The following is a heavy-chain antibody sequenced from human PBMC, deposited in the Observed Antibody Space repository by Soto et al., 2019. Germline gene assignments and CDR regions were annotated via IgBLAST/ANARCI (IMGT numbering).Heavy chain of an antibody. D-gene: IGHD6-19*01. CDR1: GFTVSSNY. J-gene: IGHJ4*02. Sequence: EVQLVETGGGLIQPGGSLRLSCAASGFTVSSNYMSWVRQAPGKGLEWVSVIYSGGSTYCADSVKGRFTISRDNSKNTLYLQMNSLRAEDTAVYYCAREGRGWHYGDYWGQGTLVTVSS. V-gene: IGHV3-53*02. CDR2: IYSGGST. CDR3: AREGRGWHYGDY.